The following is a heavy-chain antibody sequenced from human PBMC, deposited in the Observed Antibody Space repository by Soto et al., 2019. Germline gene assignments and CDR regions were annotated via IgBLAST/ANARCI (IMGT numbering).Heavy chain of an antibody. CDR2: ISGSGGST. V-gene: IGHV3-23*01. D-gene: IGHD6-13*01. J-gene: IGHJ4*02. CDR3: AKSYVSTSSWYIGSFYDY. CDR1: GFTFSSFA. Sequence: GGSLRLSCAASGFTFSSFAMSWVRQAPGKGLDWVSAISGSGGSTYSADSVKGRFTISRDNSKNTLYLQMSSLRAEDTAVYYCAKSYVSTSSWYIGSFYDYWGQGTLVTVSS.